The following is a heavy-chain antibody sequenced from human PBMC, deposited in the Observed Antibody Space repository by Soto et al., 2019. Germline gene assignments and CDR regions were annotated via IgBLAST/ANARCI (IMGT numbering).Heavy chain of an antibody. D-gene: IGHD3-22*01. CDR3: ANWLLTDYYYYYGMDV. J-gene: IGHJ6*02. CDR2: ISYDGSNK. CDR1: GFTFSSYG. V-gene: IGHV3-30*18. Sequence: GVSLRLSCAASGFTFSSYGMHWVRQAPGKGLEWVAVISYDGSNKYYADSVKGRFTISRDNSKNTLYLQMNSLRAEDTAVYYCANWLLTDYYYYYGMDVWGQGTTVTVSS.